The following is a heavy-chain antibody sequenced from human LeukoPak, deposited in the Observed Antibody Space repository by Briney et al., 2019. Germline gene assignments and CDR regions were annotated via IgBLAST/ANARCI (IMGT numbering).Heavy chain of an antibody. J-gene: IGHJ4*02. CDR1: GFTFSSYA. CDR2: ISGSGGST. V-gene: IGHV3-23*01. D-gene: IGHD3-9*01. CDR3: ARKRVFRGNYDSDTDY. Sequence: PGGSLRLSCAASGFTFSSYAMSWVRQAPGKGLEWVSAISGSGGSTYYADSVKGRFTISRDNSKNTLYLQINSLRAEDTAVYYCARKRVFRGNYDSDTDYWGQGTLVTVSS.